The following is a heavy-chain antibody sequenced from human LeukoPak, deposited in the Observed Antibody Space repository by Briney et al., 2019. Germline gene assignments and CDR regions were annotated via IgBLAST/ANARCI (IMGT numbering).Heavy chain of an antibody. D-gene: IGHD3-3*01. CDR1: GYTFTSYD. CDR3: ARLRTILYYMDV. Sequence: ASVKVSCKASGYTFTSYDIAWVRQAAGQGLEWMGWMNANTGNTGYVQKFQGRVTMTRNTSISTAYMELSSLRSEDTAVYYCARLRTILYYMDVWGKGTTVTVSS. V-gene: IGHV1-8*01. J-gene: IGHJ6*03. CDR2: MNANTGNT.